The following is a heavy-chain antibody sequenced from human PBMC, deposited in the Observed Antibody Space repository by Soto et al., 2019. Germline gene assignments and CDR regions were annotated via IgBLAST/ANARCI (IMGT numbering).Heavy chain of an antibody. D-gene: IGHD2-2*02. CDR2: INPSGGST. CDR3: ATPYCSSTSCYRYFQH. V-gene: IGHV1-46*01. CDR1: GYTFTSYY. J-gene: IGHJ1*01. Sequence: ASVKVSCKASGYTFTSYYIHWVRQAPGQGLEWMGIINPSGGSTSYAQKFQGRVTMTRDTSTSTVYMELSSLRSEDTAVYYCATPYCSSTSCYRYFQHWGQGTLVTVSS.